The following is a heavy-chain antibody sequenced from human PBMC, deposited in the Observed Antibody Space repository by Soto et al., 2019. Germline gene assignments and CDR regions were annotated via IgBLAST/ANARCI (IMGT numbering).Heavy chain of an antibody. V-gene: IGHV1-18*04. CDR1: GYTFTSYG. D-gene: IGHD3-22*01. CDR2: ISAYNGNT. CDR3: ARDYYDSSGLGRDAFDI. Sequence: ASSEGLCKASGYTFTSYGISWVRQAPGQGLEWMGWISAYNGNTNYAQKLQGRVTMTTDTSTSTAYMELRSLRSDDTAVYYCARDYYDSSGLGRDAFDIWGQGTMVTVSS. J-gene: IGHJ3*02.